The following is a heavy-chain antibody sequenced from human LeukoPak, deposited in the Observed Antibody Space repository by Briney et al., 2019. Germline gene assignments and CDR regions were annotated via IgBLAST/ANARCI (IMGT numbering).Heavy chain of an antibody. Sequence: SETLSLTCTVSGGSVSDYYWSWIRQSPGKGLEWIGEINHSGSTNYNPSLKSRVTISVDTSKNQFSLKLSSVTAADTAVYYCARSGSSGWYSASWFDPWGQGTLVTVSS. CDR1: GGSVSDYY. CDR2: INHSGST. V-gene: IGHV4-34*01. CDR3: ARSGSSGWYSASWFDP. D-gene: IGHD6-19*01. J-gene: IGHJ5*02.